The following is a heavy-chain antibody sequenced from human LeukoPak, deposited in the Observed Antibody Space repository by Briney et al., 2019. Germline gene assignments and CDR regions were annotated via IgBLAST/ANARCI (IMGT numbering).Heavy chain of an antibody. CDR1: GFTFSRYA. Sequence: GGSLRLSCTASGFTFSRYAMSWVRQAPGKGLEWVSAISGSGDSTYYADSVKGRFTISRDNSKNTLYMQMNSLRAEDTAVYYCAKFPALDYDSNGYFVYWGQGTLVTASS. V-gene: IGHV3-23*01. D-gene: IGHD3-22*01. J-gene: IGHJ4*02. CDR2: ISGSGDST. CDR3: AKFPALDYDSNGYFVY.